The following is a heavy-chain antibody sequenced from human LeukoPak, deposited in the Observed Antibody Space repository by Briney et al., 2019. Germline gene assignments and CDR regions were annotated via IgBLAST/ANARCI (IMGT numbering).Heavy chain of an antibody. CDR1: GYTFTSYD. V-gene: IGHV1-8*01. CDR3: ARPLATYYYDSSGYPLGY. CDR2: MNPNSGNT. Sequence: ASVKVSCKAPGYTFTSYDINSVRQASGQGLEWMGWMNPNSGNTGYAQKFQGRVTMTRNTSISTAYMELSSLRSEDTAVYYCARPLATYYYDSSGYPLGYWGQGTLVTVSS. D-gene: IGHD3-22*01. J-gene: IGHJ4*02.